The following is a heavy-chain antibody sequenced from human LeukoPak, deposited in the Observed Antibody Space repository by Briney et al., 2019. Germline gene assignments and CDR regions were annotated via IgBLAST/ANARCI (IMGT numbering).Heavy chain of an antibody. J-gene: IGHJ5*02. CDR1: GYTFTGYY. Sequence: ASVKVSCKASGYTFTGYYMHGVRQAPGQGLEWMGWINPNSGGTNYAQKFQGRVTMTTDTSISTAYMELSSLRYDDTAVYYCATNILVRDIINWFDPWGQGTLVTVSS. V-gene: IGHV1-2*02. D-gene: IGHD3-10*01. CDR2: INPNSGGT. CDR3: ATNILVRDIINWFDP.